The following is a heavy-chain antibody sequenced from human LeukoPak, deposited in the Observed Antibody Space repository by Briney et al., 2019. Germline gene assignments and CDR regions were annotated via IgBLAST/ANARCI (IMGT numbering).Heavy chain of an antibody. V-gene: IGHV3-23*01. Sequence: GSLRLSCAASGFTFSSYVMSWVRQAPGKGLEWVSAITGSGDSTYYADSVKGRFTTSRDNSKNTLNLQMNSLRAEDTAVYYCAKSPSPYSPYYFDYWGQGTLVTVSS. J-gene: IGHJ4*02. CDR1: GFTFSSYV. D-gene: IGHD4-11*01. CDR3: AKSPSPYSPYYFDY. CDR2: ITGSGDST.